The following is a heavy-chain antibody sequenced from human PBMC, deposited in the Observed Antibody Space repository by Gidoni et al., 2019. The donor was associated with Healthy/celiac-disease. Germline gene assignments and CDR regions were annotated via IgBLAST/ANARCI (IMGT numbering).Heavy chain of an antibody. V-gene: IGHV4-61*02. J-gene: IGHJ4*02. CDR2: IYTSGST. Sequence: QVQLQESGPGLVKPSQTLSLTCTVSGGSISSGSYYWSWIRQPAGKGLEWIGRIYTSGSTNYNPSLKSRVTISVDTSKNQFSLKLSSVTAADTAVYYCARGKTPDSSGWYLDYFDYWGQGTLVTVSS. CDR1: GGSISSGSYY. CDR3: ARGKTPDSSGWYLDYFDY. D-gene: IGHD6-19*01.